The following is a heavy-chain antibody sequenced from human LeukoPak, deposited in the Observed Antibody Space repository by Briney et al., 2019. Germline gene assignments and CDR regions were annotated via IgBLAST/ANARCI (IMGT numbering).Heavy chain of an antibody. CDR1: GVSFSDYY. CDR3: ARDRGRYYMDV. Sequence: TSETLSLTCAVYGVSFSDYYWSWIRQPPGKGPEWIGEINHTGTTNYNPSLKSRVTISVDTSKNQFSLKLKSVTAADTAVYYCARDRGRYYMDVWGKGTTVTISS. V-gene: IGHV4-34*01. D-gene: IGHD6-25*01. CDR2: INHTGTT. J-gene: IGHJ6*03.